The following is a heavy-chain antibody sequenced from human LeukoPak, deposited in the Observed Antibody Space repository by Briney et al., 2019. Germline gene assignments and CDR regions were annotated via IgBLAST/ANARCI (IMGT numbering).Heavy chain of an antibody. D-gene: IGHD6-13*01. V-gene: IGHV5-10-1*01. J-gene: IGHJ4*02. CDR3: ARHRRGDSSSWYLDY. CDR2: IDPSDSYT. Sequence: GASLQISCKGSGYSFTSYWISWVRQMPGKGLEWMGRIDPSDSYTNYSPSFQGHVTISADKSISTAYLQWSSLKASDTAMYYCARHRRGDSSSWYLDYWGQGTLVTVSS. CDR1: GYSFTSYW.